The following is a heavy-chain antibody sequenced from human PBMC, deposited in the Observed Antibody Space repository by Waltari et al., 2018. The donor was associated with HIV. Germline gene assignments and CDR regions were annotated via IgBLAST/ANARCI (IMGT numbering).Heavy chain of an antibody. V-gene: IGHV1-2*06. J-gene: IGHJ4*02. D-gene: IGHD3-3*01. CDR2: INPSSGNT. CDR1: GYTFTAYY. Sequence: QVQLVQSGAELKKPGASVEFSCRASGYTFTAYYIHWVRQAPGQGPEWMGRINPSSGNTNYALNFQGRVTMTRETSTTTAFIELSGLRFNDTALYYCARGESVSVINIPPGYRFDYWGQGTLVTVSS. CDR3: ARGESVSVINIPPGYRFDY.